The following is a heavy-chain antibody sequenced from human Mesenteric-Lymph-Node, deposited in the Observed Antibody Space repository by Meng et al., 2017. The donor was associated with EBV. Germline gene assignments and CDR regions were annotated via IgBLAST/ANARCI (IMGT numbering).Heavy chain of an antibody. CDR1: GASVSSYTHY. J-gene: IGHJ2*01. V-gene: IGHV4-61*01. CDR2: SYYSGST. D-gene: IGHD6-19*01. Sequence: QGPLQESGPGLEKASETLSLTCTGSGASVSSYTHYWSWIRQPPGKGLEWIGYSYYSGSTSYNPSLTTRVTISVDTSKNQFSLKLNSVTAADTAVYYCARAVAGDWYFDLWGRGTLVTVSS. CDR3: ARAVAGDWYFDL.